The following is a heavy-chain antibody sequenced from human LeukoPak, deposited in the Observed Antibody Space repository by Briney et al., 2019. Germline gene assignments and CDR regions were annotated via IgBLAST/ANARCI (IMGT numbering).Heavy chain of an antibody. D-gene: IGHD3-10*02. CDR3: AELGITMIGGV. J-gene: IGHJ6*04. V-gene: IGHV3-48*03. CDR2: ISSSGSTI. CDR1: GFTFSSYE. Sequence: GGSLRLSCAASGFTFSSYEMNSVRQAPGKGLEWVSYISSSGSTISYADSVKGRFTISRDNAKNSLYLQMNSLRAEDTAVYYCAELGITMIGGVWGKGTTVTISS.